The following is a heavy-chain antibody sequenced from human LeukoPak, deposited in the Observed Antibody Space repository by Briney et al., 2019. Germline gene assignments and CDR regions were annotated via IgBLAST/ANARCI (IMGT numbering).Heavy chain of an antibody. J-gene: IGHJ4*02. CDR3: ARQIGRGLWSFDC. V-gene: IGHV4-39*01. CDR2: MFYSGST. Sequence: SETLSLTCTVSGGSISSGNYYWGWIRQPPGKRLEWIASMFYSGSTYYNPPLKSRVTMSVDTSKNQFPLTLSSVTAADTAVYYCARQIGRGLWSFDCWGQGTLVTVSS. D-gene: IGHD2-21*01. CDR1: GGSISSGNYY.